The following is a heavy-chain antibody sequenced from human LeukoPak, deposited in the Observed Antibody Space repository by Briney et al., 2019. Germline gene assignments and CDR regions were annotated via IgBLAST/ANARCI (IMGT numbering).Heavy chain of an antibody. CDR1: GGSISTYY. CDR2: IYTSGST. D-gene: IGHD6-13*01. V-gene: IGHV4-4*07. CDR3: AREGAAAGTGFDY. Sequence: SETLSLTCTVSGGSISTYYWSWIRQPAGKGLEWIGRIYTSGSTNYNPSLKSRLTMSVDTSNNQFSLKLSSVTAADTAVYYCAREGAAAGTGFDYWGQGTLVTVSS. J-gene: IGHJ4*02.